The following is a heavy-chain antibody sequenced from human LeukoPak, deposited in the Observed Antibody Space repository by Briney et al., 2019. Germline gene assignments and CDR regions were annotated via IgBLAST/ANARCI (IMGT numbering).Heavy chain of an antibody. V-gene: IGHV3-11*06. CDR1: GFTFSDYY. CDR2: ISGSSSYT. D-gene: IGHD4-17*01. J-gene: IGHJ4*02. CDR3: ARVNLYGESALDY. Sequence: GGSLILSCAASGFTFSDYYMSWIRQAPGKGLEWVSYISGSSSYTNDADSLKGRFTISRDNAKNSLYLQMNSLRAEDTAVYYCARVNLYGESALDYWGQGTLVTVSS.